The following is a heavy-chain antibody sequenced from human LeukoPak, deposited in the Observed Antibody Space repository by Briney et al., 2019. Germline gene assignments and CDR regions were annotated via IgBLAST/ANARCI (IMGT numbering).Heavy chain of an antibody. Sequence: PGGSLRLSCAASGFTFSSYSMNWVRQAPGKGLEWVSSISSSSSYIYYADSVKGQFTISRDNAKNSLYLQMNSLRAEDTAVYYCARDGYAYCGGDCYIDYWGQGTLVTVSS. CDR1: GFTFSSYS. J-gene: IGHJ4*02. D-gene: IGHD2-21*01. CDR3: ARDGYAYCGGDCYIDY. V-gene: IGHV3-21*01. CDR2: ISSSSSYI.